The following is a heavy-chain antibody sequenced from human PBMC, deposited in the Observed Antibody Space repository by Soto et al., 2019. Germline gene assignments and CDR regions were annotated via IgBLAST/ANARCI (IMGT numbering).Heavy chain of an antibody. Sequence: SGPTLVNPTQFLTLTGTFSGFSLSTSGMIMSMIRPHPGKALEWLARINSDDDKYYSTSLKTRLTIYNDTSKNQVVLTMTNMDPVDTATYYCERAHDYGDYFDYWGQGTVVTVSS. CDR1: GFSLSTSGMI. CDR3: ERAHDYGDYFDY. CDR2: INSDDDK. J-gene: IGHJ4*02. D-gene: IGHD4-17*01. V-gene: IGHV2-70*11.